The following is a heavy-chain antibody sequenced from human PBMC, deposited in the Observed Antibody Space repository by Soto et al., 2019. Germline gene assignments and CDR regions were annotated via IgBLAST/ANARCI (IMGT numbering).Heavy chain of an antibody. CDR3: ARHVFRGTLWFGELSPMYYFDY. CDR1: GGSISSSSYY. V-gene: IGHV4-39*01. Sequence: SETLSLTCTVSGGSISSSSYYWGWIRQPPGKGLEWIGSIYYSGSTYYNPSLKSRVTISVDTSKNQFSLKLSSVTAADTAVYYCARHVFRGTLWFGELSPMYYFDYWGQGTLVTVSS. J-gene: IGHJ4*02. CDR2: IYYSGST. D-gene: IGHD3-10*01.